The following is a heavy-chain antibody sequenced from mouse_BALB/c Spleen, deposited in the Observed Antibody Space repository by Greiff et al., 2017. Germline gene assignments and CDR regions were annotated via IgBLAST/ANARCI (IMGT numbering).Heavy chain of an antibody. CDR3: ARVNEFITSSFDY. CDR1: GFTFSSYA. D-gene: IGHD1-2*01. CDR2: ISSGGST. Sequence: DVHLVESGGGLVKPGGSLKLSCAASGFTFSSYAMSWVRQTPEKRLEWVASISSGGSTYYPDSVKGRFTISRDNARNILYLQMSSLRSEDTAMYYCARVNEFITSSFDYWGQGTTLTVSS. V-gene: IGHV5-6-5*01. J-gene: IGHJ2*01.